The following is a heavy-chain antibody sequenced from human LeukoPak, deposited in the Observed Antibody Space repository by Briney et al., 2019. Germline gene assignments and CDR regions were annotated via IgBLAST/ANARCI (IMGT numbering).Heavy chain of an antibody. CDR3: ARHRNVVVVAPFDP. CDR2: IYYSRST. J-gene: IGHJ5*02. D-gene: IGHD2-15*01. V-gene: IGHV4-39*07. CDR1: GGSISSSSYY. Sequence: SETLSLTCTVSGGSISSSSYYWGWIRQPPGTGLEWIGSIYYSRSTYYNPSLKSRVTISVDTSKNQFSLKLSSVTAADTAVYYCARHRNVVVVAPFDPWGQGTLITVSS.